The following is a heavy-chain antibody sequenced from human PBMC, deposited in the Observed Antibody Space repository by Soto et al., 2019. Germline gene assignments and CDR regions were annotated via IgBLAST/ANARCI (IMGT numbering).Heavy chain of an antibody. CDR1: GFIFSDYY. CDR3: ASDYSGYYGFDI. CDR2: TGNKAYSYTP. D-gene: IGHD3-22*01. Sequence: EVQLVESGGGLVQPGGSLRLSCAASGFIFSDYYFDWVRQAPGKGLEWVGRTGNKAYSYTPEYAASVKGRFTISRDASKNSLYLQMNSLKTEDTAVYYCASDYSGYYGFDIWGQGTMVTVSS. V-gene: IGHV3-72*01. J-gene: IGHJ3*02.